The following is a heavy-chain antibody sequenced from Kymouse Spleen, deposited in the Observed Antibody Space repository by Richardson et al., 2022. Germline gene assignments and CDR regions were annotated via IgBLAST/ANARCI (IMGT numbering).Heavy chain of an antibody. CDR2: IKSKTDGGTT. CDR1: GFTFSNAW. D-gene: IGHD5-12*01. J-gene: IGHJ4*02. Sequence: EVQLVESGGGLVKPGGSLRLSCAASGFTFSNAWMSWVRQAPGKGLEWVGRIKSKTDGGTTDYAAPVKGRFTISRDDSKNTLYLQMNSLKTEDTAVYYCTTDPPGGYSGYDPFDYWGQGTLVTVSS. V-gene: IGHV3-15*01. CDR3: TTDPPGGYSGYDPFDY.